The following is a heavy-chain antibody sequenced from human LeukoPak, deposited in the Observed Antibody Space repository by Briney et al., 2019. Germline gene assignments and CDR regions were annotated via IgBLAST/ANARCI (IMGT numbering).Heavy chain of an antibody. CDR3: AGSYSGYDYGIDY. Sequence: SQTLSLTCTVSGGSISSGGYFWSWIRQHPGKGLEWIGYIYYSGSTYYNPSLKSRVTISVDTSKNQFSLKLSSVTAADTAVYYCAGSYSGYDYGIDYWGQGTLVTVSS. J-gene: IGHJ4*02. CDR1: GGSISSGGYF. V-gene: IGHV4-31*03. D-gene: IGHD5-12*01. CDR2: IYYSGST.